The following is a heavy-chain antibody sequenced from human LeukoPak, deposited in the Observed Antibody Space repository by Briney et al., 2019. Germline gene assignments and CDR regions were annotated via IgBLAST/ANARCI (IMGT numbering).Heavy chain of an antibody. CDR2: IWYDGSNK. J-gene: IGHJ6*02. D-gene: IGHD5-18*01. CDR3: AKSHESYGYYYYGMDV. V-gene: IGHV3-33*06. CDR1: GFTFSSYG. Sequence: GGSLRLSCAASGFTFSSYGMHWVRQASGKGLEWVAVIWYDGSNKYYADSVKGRFTISRDNSKNTLYLQMNSLRAEDTAVHYCAKSHESYGYYYYGMDVWGQGTTVTVSS.